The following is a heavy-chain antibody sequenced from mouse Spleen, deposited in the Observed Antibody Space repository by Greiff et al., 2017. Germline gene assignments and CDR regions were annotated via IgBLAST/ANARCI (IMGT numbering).Heavy chain of an antibody. CDR1: GYTFTSYW. D-gene: IGHD2-14*01. J-gene: IGHJ2*01. CDR2: IDPSDSYT. CDR3: ARGDRYDVGY. V-gene: IGHV1-69*01. Sequence: VQLQQPGAELVMPGASVKLSCKASGYTFTSYWMHWVKQRPGQGLEWIGEIDPSDSYTNYNQKFKGKATLTVDKSSSTAYMQLSSLTSEDSAVYYCARGDRYDVGYWGQGTTLTVSS.